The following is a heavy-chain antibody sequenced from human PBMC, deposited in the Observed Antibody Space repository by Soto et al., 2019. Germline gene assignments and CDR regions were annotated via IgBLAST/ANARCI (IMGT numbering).Heavy chain of an antibody. CDR3: ARENMITFGGVIVIPYDAFDI. V-gene: IGHV3-48*01. CDR1: GLPFGSYG. Sequence: EVQLVESGGGLVQPGGSRGLPLEAPGLPFGSYGMTGSRQAQGRGRRGFPYIISSSSTIYYADSVKGRFTISRDNAKNSLYLQMNSLRAEDTAVYYCARENMITFGGVIVIPYDAFDIWGQGTMVTVSS. D-gene: IGHD3-16*02. J-gene: IGHJ3*02. CDR2: IISSSSTI.